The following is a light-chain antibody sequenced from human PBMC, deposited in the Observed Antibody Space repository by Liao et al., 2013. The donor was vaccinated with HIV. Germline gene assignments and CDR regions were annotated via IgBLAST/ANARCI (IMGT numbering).Light chain of an antibody. CDR3: QAWDLSTYVV. J-gene: IGLJ2*01. CDR2: QDS. Sequence: SYELTQPPSVAVSPGQTVSITCSGHKLGDKYAFWYQHKAGQSPVLVIFQDSQRPSGIPERFSGSNSGNTATLTISGTQAMDEADYYCQAWDLSTYVVFGGGTKLTVL. V-gene: IGLV3-1*01. CDR1: KLGDKY.